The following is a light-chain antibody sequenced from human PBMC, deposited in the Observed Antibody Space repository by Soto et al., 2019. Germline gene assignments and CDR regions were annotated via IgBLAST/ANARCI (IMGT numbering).Light chain of an antibody. CDR2: GAS. CDR1: QSVSSN. J-gene: IGKJ1*01. Sequence: EIVMTQSPATLSLSPGERATLSCRASQSVSSNLAWYQQKPGQAPRLLIYGASTRATGIPARFSGSGSGTDFTLTISSLESEDFAVYYCQQYNNWPPLTFGRGTKVEIK. CDR3: QQYNNWPPLT. V-gene: IGKV3-15*01.